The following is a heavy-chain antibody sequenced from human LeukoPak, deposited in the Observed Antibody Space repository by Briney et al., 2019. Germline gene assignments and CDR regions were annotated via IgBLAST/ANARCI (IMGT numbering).Heavy chain of an antibody. D-gene: IGHD2-21*02. V-gene: IGHV3-23*01. CDR3: AKDFVVVPGNVNYFDY. CDR1: GFTFSNYA. Sequence: PGGSLRLSCAASGFTFSNYAMSWVRQAPGKGLEWVSSISSSGDNTYYADSVKGRFTVSRDNSKNTLYVQMKSLRAEDTAVYYCAKDFVVVPGNVNYFDYWGQGTLVTVSS. CDR2: ISSSGDNT. J-gene: IGHJ4*02.